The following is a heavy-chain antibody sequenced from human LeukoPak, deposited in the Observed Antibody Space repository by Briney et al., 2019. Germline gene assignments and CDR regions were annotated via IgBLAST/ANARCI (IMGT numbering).Heavy chain of an antibody. Sequence: GGSLRLSCVASGFTFSSYSMTWVRQAPGKGLEWLSYINRDSKSIYYADSVRGRFTISRDNAKNSLYLQMNSLRAEDTALYYCAKRHSSSMDIYYDSWGQGTLVTVSS. CDR2: INRDSKSI. V-gene: IGHV3-48*01. J-gene: IGHJ4*02. D-gene: IGHD6-6*01. CDR3: AKRHSSSMDIYYDS. CDR1: GFTFSSYS.